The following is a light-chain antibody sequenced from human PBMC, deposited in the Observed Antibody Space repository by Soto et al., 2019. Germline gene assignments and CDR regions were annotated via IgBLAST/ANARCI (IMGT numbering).Light chain of an antibody. CDR1: QSISSY. J-gene: IGKJ3*01. Sequence: DIQMTQSPSSLSASVGDRVTITCRASQSISSYLNWYQQKPGKAPKLLIYAASSLQSGVPSRFSGSGSGTDFTLTISSLQPEAVATYYCQQSYSTLTFGPGTKVDI. V-gene: IGKV1-39*01. CDR3: QQSYSTLT. CDR2: AAS.